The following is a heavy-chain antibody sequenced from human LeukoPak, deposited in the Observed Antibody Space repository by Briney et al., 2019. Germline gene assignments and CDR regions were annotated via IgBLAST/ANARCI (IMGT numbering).Heavy chain of an antibody. J-gene: IGHJ4*02. Sequence: GGSLRLSCGASGFTFSSYAMSWVRQAPGKGLEWVSAISGSGGSTYYADSVKGRFTISRDNSKNMLYLQMNSLRAEDTAIYYCAKEAIVVVPAAQFSHWGQGTLVTVSS. D-gene: IGHD2-2*01. V-gene: IGHV3-23*01. CDR1: GFTFSSYA. CDR2: ISGSGGST. CDR3: AKEAIVVVPAAQFSH.